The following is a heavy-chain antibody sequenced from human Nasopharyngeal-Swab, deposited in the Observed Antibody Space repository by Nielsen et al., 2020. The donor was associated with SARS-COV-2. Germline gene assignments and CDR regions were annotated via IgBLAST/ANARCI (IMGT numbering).Heavy chain of an antibody. CDR3: ARAVAGATDY. D-gene: IGHD1-26*01. J-gene: IGHJ4*02. Sequence: GGSLRLSCAASEFTFSTYSMHWVRQAPGKGLEWISYISSGGSATHYADSVKGRFAISRDNPKNSLYLQMNSLRAEDTAIYFCARAVAGATDYWGQGTLVTVSS. CDR2: ISSGGSAT. V-gene: IGHV3-48*04. CDR1: EFTFSTYS.